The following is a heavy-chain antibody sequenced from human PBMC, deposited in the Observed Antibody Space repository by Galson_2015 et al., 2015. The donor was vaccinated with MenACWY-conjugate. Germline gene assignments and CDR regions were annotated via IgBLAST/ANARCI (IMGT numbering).Heavy chain of an antibody. V-gene: IGHV5-51*01. CDR1: GYSFTKYW. J-gene: IGHJ3*02. CDR2: IYLDDSDT. CDR3: SGALSGYTRDAFTT. D-gene: IGHD5-12*01. Sequence: QSGAEVKKPGESLKISCQLSGYSFTKYWIGWVRQMPGKGLEWMGIIYLDDSDTRYSPSFQGPVTISADKSIRTAYLQWSSLKASDSALYFCSGALSGYTRDAFTTWGQGTMVTVSS.